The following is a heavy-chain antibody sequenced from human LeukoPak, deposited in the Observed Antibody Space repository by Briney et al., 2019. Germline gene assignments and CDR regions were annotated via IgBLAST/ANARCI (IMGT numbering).Heavy chain of an antibody. V-gene: IGHV3-30-3*01. CDR1: GFTFSSYA. CDR2: ISYDGSNK. J-gene: IGHJ4*02. CDR3: LPYGSGSYS. Sequence: GGSLRLSCAASGFTFSSYAMHWVRQAPGKGLEWVAVISYDGSNKYYADSVKGRFTISRDNAKNSLYLQMNSLRAEDTAVYYCLPYGSGSYSWGQGTLVTVSS. D-gene: IGHD3-10*01.